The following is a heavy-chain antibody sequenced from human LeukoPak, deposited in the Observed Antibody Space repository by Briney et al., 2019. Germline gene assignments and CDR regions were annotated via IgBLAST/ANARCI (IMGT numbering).Heavy chain of an antibody. CDR3: VREIDYSHPNCFDP. D-gene: IGHD4-11*01. CDR1: GGSISSYY. Sequence: SETLSLTCTVSGGSISSYYWSWIRQPPGKGLEWIGYIYYSGSTNYNPSLKSRVTISVDTSKNQFSLKLSSVTAADTAVYYCVREIDYSHPNCFDPWGQGTLVTVSS. J-gene: IGHJ5*02. CDR2: IYYSGST. V-gene: IGHV4-59*12.